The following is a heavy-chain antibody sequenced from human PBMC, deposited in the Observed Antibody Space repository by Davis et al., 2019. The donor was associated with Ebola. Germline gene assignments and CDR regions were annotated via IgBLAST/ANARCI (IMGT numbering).Heavy chain of an antibody. CDR2: ISYDGSNK. J-gene: IGHJ4*02. D-gene: IGHD3-22*01. V-gene: IGHV3-30-3*01. CDR1: GFTFSDYY. CDR3: ARDVPYYYDSSGYFDY. Sequence: ALRLSCAASGFTFSDYYMSWIRQAPGKGLERVAVISYDGSNKYYADSVKGRFTISRDNSKNTLYLQMNSLRAEDTAVYYCARDVPYYYDSSGYFDYWGQGTLVTVSS.